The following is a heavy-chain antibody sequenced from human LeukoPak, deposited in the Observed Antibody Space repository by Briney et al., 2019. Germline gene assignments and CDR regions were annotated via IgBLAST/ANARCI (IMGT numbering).Heavy chain of an antibody. D-gene: IGHD3-3*01. J-gene: IGHJ4*02. CDR3: ARTTYYDFWSGYSPYYFDY. CDR2: ISYDGSNK. CDR1: GFTFSSYG. V-gene: IGHV3-30*03. Sequence: GRSLRLSCAASGFTFSSYGMHWVRQAPGKGLEWVAVISYDGSNKYYADSVKGRFTISRDNSKNTLYLQMNSLRSDDTAVYYCARTTYYDFWSGYSPYYFDYWGQGTLVTVSS.